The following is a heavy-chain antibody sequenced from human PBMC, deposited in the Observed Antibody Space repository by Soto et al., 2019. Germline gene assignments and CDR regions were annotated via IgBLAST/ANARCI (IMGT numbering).Heavy chain of an antibody. D-gene: IGHD3-9*01. Sequence: EVQLVESGGGLVQPGGSLRLSCAASGFTVSSNYMSWVRQAPGKGLEWVSVIYSGGSTYYADSVKGRFTISRHNSKNTLYLQMNSLRAEDTAVYYCARGFEGYYYYMDVCGKGTTVTVSS. V-gene: IGHV3-53*04. CDR2: IYSGGST. J-gene: IGHJ6*03. CDR3: ARGFEGYYYYMDV. CDR1: GFTVSSNY.